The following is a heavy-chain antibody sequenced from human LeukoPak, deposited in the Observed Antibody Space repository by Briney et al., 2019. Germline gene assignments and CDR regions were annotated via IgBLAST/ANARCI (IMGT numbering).Heavy chain of an antibody. D-gene: IGHD3-10*01. V-gene: IGHV3-48*01. CDR2: ISRSSTTI. J-gene: IGHJ4*02. CDR1: GFTFSSYS. CDR3: ARDVPYYYGSGSSFDY. Sequence: GGSLRLSCAASGFTFSSYSMNWVRQAPGKGLEWVSYISRSSTTIYYADSVKGRFTISRDNDKNSLYLQMNSLRAEDTAVYYCARDVPYYYGSGSSFDYWGQGTLVTVSS.